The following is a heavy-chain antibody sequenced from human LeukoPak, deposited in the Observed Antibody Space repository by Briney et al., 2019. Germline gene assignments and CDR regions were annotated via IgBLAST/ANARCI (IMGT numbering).Heavy chain of an antibody. D-gene: IGHD6-19*01. Sequence: SETLSLTCTVSGYSISSGYYWGWSRQPPGKGLEWIGSIYHSGSTYYNPSLKSRVTISVDTSKNQFSLKLSSVTAADTAVYYCARVGGWYYFDYWGQGTLVTVSS. CDR1: GYSISSGYY. J-gene: IGHJ4*02. V-gene: IGHV4-38-2*02. CDR3: ARVGGWYYFDY. CDR2: IYHSGST.